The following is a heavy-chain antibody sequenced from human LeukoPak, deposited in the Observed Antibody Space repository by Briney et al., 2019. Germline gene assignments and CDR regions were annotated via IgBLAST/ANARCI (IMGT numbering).Heavy chain of an antibody. V-gene: IGHV1-2*02. CDR3: ARDRGTTLRGYFDY. D-gene: IGHD1-14*01. Sequence: ASVTVSCKASGYTFTGYYMHWVRQAPGQGLEWMGWINPNSGGTNYAQKFQGRVTMTRDTSISTAYMELSRLRSDDTAVYYCARDRGTTLRGYFDYWGQGTLVTVSS. CDR1: GYTFTGYY. J-gene: IGHJ4*02. CDR2: INPNSGGT.